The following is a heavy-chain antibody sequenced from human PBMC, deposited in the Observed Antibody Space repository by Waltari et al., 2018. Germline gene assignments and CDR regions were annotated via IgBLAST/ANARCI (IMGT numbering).Heavy chain of an antibody. CDR2: IIPIFGTS. CDR1: GGPFSSYA. Sequence: QVQLVQSGAEVKKPGYSVRVSCTASGGPFSSYAISWVRQAPGQGREWMGGIIPIFGTSKYAQKFRRGVMITAEESTSTAYMELSSLRSEDTAVYYCATRGGSGSYLCYYYYMDVWGKGTTVTISS. J-gene: IGHJ6*03. V-gene: IGHV1-69*12. D-gene: IGHD3-10*01. CDR3: ATRGGSGSYLCYYYYMDV.